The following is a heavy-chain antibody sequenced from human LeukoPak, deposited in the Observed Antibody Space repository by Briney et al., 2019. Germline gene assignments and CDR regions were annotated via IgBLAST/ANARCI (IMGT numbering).Heavy chain of an antibody. V-gene: IGHV4-59*01. J-gene: IGHJ5*02. CDR2: IYYSGST. Sequence: SETLSLTCSVSGGSISSYYWSWIRQPPGKGLEWIGYIYYSGSTNYNPSLKSRVTISVDTSKNQFFLKLSSVTAADTAVYYCARAGGLVVAGTFDPWGQGTLVTVSS. D-gene: IGHD6-19*01. CDR3: ARAGGLVVAGTFDP. CDR1: GGSISSYY.